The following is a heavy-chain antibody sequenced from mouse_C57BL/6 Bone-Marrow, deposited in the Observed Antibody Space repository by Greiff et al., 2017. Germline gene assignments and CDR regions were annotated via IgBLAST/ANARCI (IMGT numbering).Heavy chain of an antibody. J-gene: IGHJ1*03. V-gene: IGHV5-6*01. D-gene: IGHD1-1*01. Sequence: EVQLVESGGDLVKPGGSLKLSCAASGFTFSSYGLSWVRQTPDKRLEWVATIRSGGSYTYYPDSVKGRFTISRDNAKNTLYLQMSSLKSEDTAMYYCARHYYGPYWYFDVWGTGTTVTVSS. CDR3: ARHYYGPYWYFDV. CDR2: IRSGGSYT. CDR1: GFTFSSYG.